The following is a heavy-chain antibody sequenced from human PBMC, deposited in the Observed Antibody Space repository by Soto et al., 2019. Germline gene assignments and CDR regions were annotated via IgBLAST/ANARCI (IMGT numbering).Heavy chain of an antibody. J-gene: IGHJ4*02. CDR2: ISAHTGSS. D-gene: IGHD3-22*01. CDR3: ARGRGYVDY. V-gene: IGHV1-18*01. CDR1: GYTFTSSG. Sequence: ASVKVSCKASGYTFTSSGMSWVRQAPGQGLEWMGWISAHTGSSEYAQRFQGKVTMTTDRSTSTAYMELRSLRSDDTAVYYCARGRGYVDYWGQGTLVTVSS.